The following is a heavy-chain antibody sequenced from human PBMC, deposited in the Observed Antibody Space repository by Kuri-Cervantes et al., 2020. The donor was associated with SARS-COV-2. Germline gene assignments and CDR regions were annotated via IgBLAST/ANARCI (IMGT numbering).Heavy chain of an antibody. V-gene: IGHV6-1*01. CDR1: GDSVSSNSAA. CDR2: TYYRSKWYN. D-gene: IGHD6-19*01. Sequence: SETLSLTCAISGDSVSSNSAAWNWIRQSPSRGLEWLGRTYYRSKWYNDYAVSVKSRITINPDTSKNQFSLQLNSVTPEDTAVYYCARDHYSSGWTLNDYWGQGTLVTVSS. J-gene: IGHJ4*02. CDR3: ARDHYSSGWTLNDY.